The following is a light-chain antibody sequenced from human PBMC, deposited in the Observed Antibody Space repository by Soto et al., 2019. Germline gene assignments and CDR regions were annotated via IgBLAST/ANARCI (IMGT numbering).Light chain of an antibody. Sequence: DIVLTRSRGTLSLSPGERNTLSCRASQSVSNSYLAWYQQKPGQAPRLLIYGASSRATGIPDRFSGSGSGTDFTLTISSLEPDDFAVYYCQQRNDWQVTFGQGTLLEI. V-gene: IGKV3D-20*02. CDR2: GAS. CDR1: QSVSNSY. J-gene: IGKJ5*01. CDR3: QQRNDWQVT.